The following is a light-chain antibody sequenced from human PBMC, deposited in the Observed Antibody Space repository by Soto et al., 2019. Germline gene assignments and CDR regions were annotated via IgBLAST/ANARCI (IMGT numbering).Light chain of an antibody. V-gene: IGKV3-20*01. CDR1: QSCSNSY. CDR2: GAS. J-gene: IGKJ1*01. CDR3: QQYAASPRT. Sequence: EIVLTQSPGTLSLSPGERATLSCRASQSCSNSYLAWYQQKPGQAPRLLIYGASTRATGIPDRFSGSGSGTDFTLTISRMEPEDSAVYYCQQYAASPRTFGQGTKVDIK.